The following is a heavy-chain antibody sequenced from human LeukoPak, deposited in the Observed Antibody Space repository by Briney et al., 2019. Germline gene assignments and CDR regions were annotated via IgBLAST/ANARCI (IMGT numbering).Heavy chain of an antibody. CDR3: AREGLTTSGVIDV. J-gene: IGHJ6*03. D-gene: IGHD1-1*01. Sequence: SETLSLTCSVSGASIGSYYWIWIRQPPGKGPEWLGTIYYSGNTKYNSSLKSRVSILADTSNNQFSLRLSSVTAADTAVYYCAREGLTTSGVIDVWGKGTTVTVSS. V-gene: IGHV4-59*01. CDR1: GASIGSYY. CDR2: IYYSGNT.